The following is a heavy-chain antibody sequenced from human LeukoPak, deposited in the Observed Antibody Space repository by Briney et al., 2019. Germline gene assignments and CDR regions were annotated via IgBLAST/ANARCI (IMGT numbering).Heavy chain of an antibody. Sequence: SETLSLTCAVYGGSFSGYYWSWIRQPAGKGLEWIGRIYTSGSTNYNPSLKSRVTISVDTSKNQFSLKLSSVTAADTAVYYCASGYSGYDLDYWGQGTLVTVSS. D-gene: IGHD5-12*01. CDR1: GGSFSGYY. CDR3: ASGYSGYDLDY. V-gene: IGHV4-59*10. CDR2: IYTSGST. J-gene: IGHJ4*02.